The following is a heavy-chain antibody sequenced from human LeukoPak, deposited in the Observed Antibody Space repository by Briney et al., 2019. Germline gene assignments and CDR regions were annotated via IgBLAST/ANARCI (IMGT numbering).Heavy chain of an antibody. J-gene: IGHJ5*02. CDR1: GGSISSYY. D-gene: IGHD3-10*01. CDR2: IYYSGSA. Sequence: SETLSLTCTVSGGSISSYYWSWIRQPPGKGLEWIGSIYYSGSAHYNPSLKSRVTISVDTSKNQFSLKLSSVTAADTAVYYCARRGSGSYFWFDPWGQGTLVTVSS. V-gene: IGHV4-39*01. CDR3: ARRGSGSYFWFDP.